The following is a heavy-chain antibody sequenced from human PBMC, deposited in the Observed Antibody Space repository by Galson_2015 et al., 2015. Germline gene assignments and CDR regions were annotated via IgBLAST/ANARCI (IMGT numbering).Heavy chain of an antibody. CDR3: AKDKGRGIYDYIWGSFEY. Sequence: SLRLSCAASGFTFSSYVMSWVRQAPGKGLEWVSAISGSGGSTYYADSVKGQFSISRDNSKNTLFLRMNSVRVEDTAVYYCAKDKGRGIYDYIWGSFEYWGQGTLVTVSS. CDR1: GFTFSSYV. CDR2: ISGSGGST. D-gene: IGHD3-16*01. J-gene: IGHJ4*02. V-gene: IGHV3-23*01.